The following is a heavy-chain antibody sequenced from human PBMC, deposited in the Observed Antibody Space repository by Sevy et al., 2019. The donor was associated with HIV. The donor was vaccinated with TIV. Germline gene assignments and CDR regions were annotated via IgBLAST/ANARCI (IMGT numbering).Heavy chain of an antibody. CDR2: VNSDGSST. Sequence: GGSLRLSCAASGFTFSSYWMLWVRQAPGKGLVWVSRVNSDGSSTSYADSVKGRFTISRVNAKNTLYLQMNSLRAEDTAVYYCARGAAAGTFDYWGQGTLVTVSS. V-gene: IGHV3-74*01. J-gene: IGHJ4*02. CDR3: ARGAAAGTFDY. D-gene: IGHD6-13*01. CDR1: GFTFSSYW.